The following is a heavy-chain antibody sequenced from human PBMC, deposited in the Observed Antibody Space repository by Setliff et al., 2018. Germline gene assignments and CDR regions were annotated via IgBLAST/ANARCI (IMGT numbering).Heavy chain of an antibody. V-gene: IGHV4-34*01. CDR3: ARAFIVAPTLFFRRRKGNYMDV. CDR1: GGTFSDYH. CDR2: INHRGST. Sequence: SETLSLTCAAYGGTFSDYHWTWIRQSPEKGLEWIGEINHRGSTNYNPSLKSRVTISIDTSKDQFSLKLNSVTAADTAVYYCARAFIVAPTLFFRRRKGNYMDVWGKGTTVTVSS. J-gene: IGHJ6*03. D-gene: IGHD2-21*01.